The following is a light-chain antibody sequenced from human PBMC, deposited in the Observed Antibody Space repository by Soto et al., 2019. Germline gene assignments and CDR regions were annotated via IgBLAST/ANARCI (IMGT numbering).Light chain of an antibody. CDR1: QSISSN. CDR2: GAS. Sequence: EIMMPQSPATLSVSPGERATLPCRASQSISSNLAWYQQKNGQTPRLLIYGASTRAAGIPARFSGSGSGTDFTLTISRLQSEDFAVYYCQQYNNWPPFSFGPGTKVDTK. J-gene: IGKJ3*01. CDR3: QQYNNWPPFS. V-gene: IGKV3-15*01.